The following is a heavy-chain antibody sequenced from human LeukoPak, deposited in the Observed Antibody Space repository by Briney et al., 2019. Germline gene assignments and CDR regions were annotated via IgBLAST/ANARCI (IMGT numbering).Heavy chain of an antibody. J-gene: IGHJ4*02. CDR2: INHSGST. V-gene: IGHV4-34*01. Sequence: PSETLSLTCAVYGGSFSGYYWSWLRQPPGRGLEWIGEINHSGSTNYNPSLKSRVTISVDTSKNQFSLKLSPVTAADTAVYYCARGVPFYYGSGRRTPFDYWGQGTLVTVSS. CDR1: GGSFSGYY. D-gene: IGHD3-10*01. CDR3: ARGVPFYYGSGRRTPFDY.